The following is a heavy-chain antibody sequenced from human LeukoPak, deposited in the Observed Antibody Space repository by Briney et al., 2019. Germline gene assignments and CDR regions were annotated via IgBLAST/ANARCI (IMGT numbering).Heavy chain of an antibody. CDR3: ANSDYGDFPFRGI. D-gene: IGHD4-17*01. Sequence: ASGTLSFTCAVSGGSISSSNWWSWVRQHPGKGLEWMGYIHNSGSTTYSPSLKSRVTISLDTSKNQFSLKLSSVTVADTAVYYCANSDYGDFPFRGIWGQGTLVTVSS. CDR2: IHNSGST. V-gene: IGHV4-4*02. CDR1: GGSISSSNW. J-gene: IGHJ4*02.